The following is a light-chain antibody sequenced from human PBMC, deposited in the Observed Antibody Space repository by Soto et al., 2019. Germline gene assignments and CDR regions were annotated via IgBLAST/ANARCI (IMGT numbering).Light chain of an antibody. V-gene: IGLV2-23*02. CDR1: SSGVGSDNL. CDR3: CSYAGSITYV. CDR2: EVS. J-gene: IGLJ1*01. Sequence: QSVLTPPASVSGSPGQSITISRHGTSSGVGSDNLVSWYQQHPGKAPKFIIYEVSQRPAGVSYRFSGSKSGNTAYLTISGLQAEDEADYYCCSYAGSITYVFGTGTKVTVL.